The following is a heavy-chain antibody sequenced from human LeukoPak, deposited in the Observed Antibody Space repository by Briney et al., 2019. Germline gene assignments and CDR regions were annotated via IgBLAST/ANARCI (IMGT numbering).Heavy chain of an antibody. J-gene: IGHJ5*02. V-gene: IGHV1-2*02. Sequence: ASVKVSCKASGYTFTDYYMHWVRQAPGQGLEWMGWINPHSGGTDHAQKFQGRVTMTRDTSISTAYMELSRLRSDDTAVYYCARTMVRGNNWFDPWGQGTLVTVSS. CDR1: GYTFTDYY. D-gene: IGHD3-10*01. CDR3: ARTMVRGNNWFDP. CDR2: INPHSGGT.